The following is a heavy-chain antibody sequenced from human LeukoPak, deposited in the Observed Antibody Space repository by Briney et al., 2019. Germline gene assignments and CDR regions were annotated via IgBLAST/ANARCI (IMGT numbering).Heavy chain of an antibody. D-gene: IGHD5-12*01. V-gene: IGHV1-24*01. J-gene: IGHJ3*02. CDR2: FDPEDGET. CDR3: ATDIRSRMWIPDAFDI. CDR1: GYTLTELS. Sequence: ASVKVSCKVSGYTLTELSMHWVRQAPGKGLEWMGGFDPEDGETIYAQKFQGRVTMTEDTSTDTAYMKLSSLRSEDTAVYYCATDIRSRMWIPDAFDIWGQGTMVTVSS.